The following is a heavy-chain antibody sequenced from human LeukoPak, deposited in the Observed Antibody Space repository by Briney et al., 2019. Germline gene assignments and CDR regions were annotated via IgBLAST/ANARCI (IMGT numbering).Heavy chain of an antibody. V-gene: IGHV3-11*04. CDR1: GFTFSDYY. Sequence: GGSLRLPCAASGFTFSDYYMSWIRQAPGKGLEWVSYISSSGSTIYYADSVKGRFTISRDNAKNSLYLQMNSLRAEDTAVYYCASAGDFVGDYFDYWGQGTLVTVSS. J-gene: IGHJ4*02. CDR2: ISSSGSTI. D-gene: IGHD4-17*01. CDR3: ASAGDFVGDYFDY.